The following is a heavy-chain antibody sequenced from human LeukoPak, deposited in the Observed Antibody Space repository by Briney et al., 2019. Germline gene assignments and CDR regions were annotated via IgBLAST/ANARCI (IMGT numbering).Heavy chain of an antibody. J-gene: IGHJ6*02. D-gene: IGHD6-13*01. Sequence: GGSLRLSCAASGFIFGSYSMSWVRQAPGKGLEWVSVITGSGGNAYYADSVKGRFTISKDNSKNTVYLQMSSLRVDGTAVYYCAKAASSSWPSYYYGMDVWGQGTTVTVSS. CDR3: AKAASSSWPSYYYGMDV. CDR2: ITGSGGNA. V-gene: IGHV3-23*01. CDR1: GFIFGSYS.